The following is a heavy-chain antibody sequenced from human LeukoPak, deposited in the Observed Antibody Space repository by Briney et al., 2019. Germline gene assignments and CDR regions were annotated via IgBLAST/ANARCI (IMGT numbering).Heavy chain of an antibody. CDR1: GFTFEDYG. Sequence: GGSRRLACAAFGFTFEDYGMSWVRQPPGKGLEWLSALNWNGDSTGYADSVKGRFTISRDNAKNTLYLQMNSLRAEDTALYFCAWGYDDYLYWGQGPLATVSS. J-gene: IGHJ4*02. CDR2: LNWNGDST. V-gene: IGHV3-20*04. CDR3: AWGYDDYLY. D-gene: IGHD4-17*01.